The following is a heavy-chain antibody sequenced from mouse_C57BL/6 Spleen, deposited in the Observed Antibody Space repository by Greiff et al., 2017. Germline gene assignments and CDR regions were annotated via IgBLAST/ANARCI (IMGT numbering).Heavy chain of an antibody. CDR1: GYTFTGYW. CDR3: ARNDGYYDWYFDV. V-gene: IGHV1-9*01. J-gene: IGHJ1*03. CDR2: ILPGSGST. Sequence: QVQLKESGAELMKPGASVKLSCKATGYTFTGYWIEWVKQRPGHGLEWIGEILPGSGSTNYNEKFKGKATFTADTSSNTAYMQLSSLTTEDSASYYCARNDGYYDWYFDVWGTGTTVTVSS. D-gene: IGHD2-3*01.